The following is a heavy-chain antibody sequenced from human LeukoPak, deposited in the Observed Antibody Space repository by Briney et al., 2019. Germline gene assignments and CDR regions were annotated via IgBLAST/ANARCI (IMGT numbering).Heavy chain of an antibody. Sequence: GGSLRLSCVASGFTFSNYGMHWVRQAPGKGLEWVAFIRYDGSNKYYADSVKGRFTISRDNSKNTLYLQMNSLRAEDTAVYYCAKDLEYYYDSSSWGQGTLVTVSS. CDR3: AKDLEYYYDSSS. D-gene: IGHD3-22*01. CDR1: GFTFSNYG. V-gene: IGHV3-30*02. CDR2: IRYDGSNK. J-gene: IGHJ5*02.